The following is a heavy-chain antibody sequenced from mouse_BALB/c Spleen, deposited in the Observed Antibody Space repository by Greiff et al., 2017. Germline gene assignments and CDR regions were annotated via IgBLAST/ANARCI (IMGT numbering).Heavy chain of an antibody. V-gene: IGHV5-17*02. CDR2: ISSGSSTI. CDR3: ARSDYYGSRNWYFDV. CDR1: GFTFSSFG. D-gene: IGHD1-1*01. J-gene: IGHJ1*01. Sequence: EVHLVESGGGLVQPGGSRKLSCAASGFTFSSFGMHWVRQAPEKGLEWVAYISSGSSTIYYADTVKGRFTISRDNPKNTLFLQMTSLRSEDTAMYYCARSDYYGSRNWYFDVWGAGTTVTVSS.